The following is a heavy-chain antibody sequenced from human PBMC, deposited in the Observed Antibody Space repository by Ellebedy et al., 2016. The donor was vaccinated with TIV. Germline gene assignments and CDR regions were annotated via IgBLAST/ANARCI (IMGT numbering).Heavy chain of an antibody. CDR2: IYYSGST. CDR3: AREDSGYLIDY. CDR1: GGSISSSSYY. J-gene: IGHJ4*02. D-gene: IGHD5-12*01. V-gene: IGHV4-39*07. Sequence: MPSETLSLTCTVPGGSISSSSYYWGWIRQPPGKGLEWIGSIYYSGSTYYNPSLKSRGTISVDTSKNHFSLKLSSVTAADTAVYYCAREDSGYLIDYWGQGTLVTVSS.